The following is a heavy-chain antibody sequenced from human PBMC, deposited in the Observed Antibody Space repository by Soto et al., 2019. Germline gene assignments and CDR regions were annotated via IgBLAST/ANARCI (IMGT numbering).Heavy chain of an antibody. CDR3: AKVGPFTMVRGIPPDY. CDR1: GFTFSSYA. Sequence: GGSLRPSCAASGFTFSSYAMSWVRQAPGKGLEWVSAISGSGGSTYYADSVKGRFTIPRDNSKNTLYLQMNSLRAEDTAVYYCAKVGPFTMVRGIPPDYWGQGTLVTVSS. CDR2: ISGSGGST. V-gene: IGHV3-23*01. J-gene: IGHJ4*02. D-gene: IGHD3-10*01.